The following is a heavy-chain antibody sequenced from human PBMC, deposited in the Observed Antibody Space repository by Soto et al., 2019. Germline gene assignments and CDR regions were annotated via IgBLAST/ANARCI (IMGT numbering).Heavy chain of an antibody. Sequence: SETLSLTCTVSGASITGTSYWSWIRQPAGKGLEWIGRFSLSGTTNYTPSIRSRVAMSADVSKNQFSLRLTSVTAADTALYYCARGMLTHAEPAWYSFDSSGQGILLTVSS. D-gene: IGHD2-8*01. V-gene: IGHV4-4*07. J-gene: IGHJ4*02. CDR2: FSLSGTT. CDR1: GASITGTSY. CDR3: ARGMLTHAEPAWYSFDS.